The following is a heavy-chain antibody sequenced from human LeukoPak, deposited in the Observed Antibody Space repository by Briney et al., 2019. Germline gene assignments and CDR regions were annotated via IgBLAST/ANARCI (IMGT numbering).Heavy chain of an antibody. V-gene: IGHV3-23*01. Sequence: PGGSLRLSCAASGFTFSNFAMTWVRQAPAGRGLEWVSTISDSGGSTHYADSVKGRFTVSRDNSKRMLYPQMHSLRADDTAVYYCAKDYIGSGRPSYNWFDPWGQGTLVTVSS. J-gene: IGHJ5*02. CDR2: ISDSGGST. D-gene: IGHD3-10*01. CDR3: AKDYIGSGRPSYNWFDP. CDR1: GFTFSNFA.